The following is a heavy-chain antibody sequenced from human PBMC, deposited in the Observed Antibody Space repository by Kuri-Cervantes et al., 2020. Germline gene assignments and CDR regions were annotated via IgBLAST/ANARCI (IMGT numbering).Heavy chain of an antibody. V-gene: IGHV4-38-2*02. CDR2: IYHSVST. CDR1: GYSISSGYY. Sequence: GSLRLSCTVSGYSISSGYYWGWIRQPPGKGLEWIGSIYHSVSTYYNPSLKSRVTISVDTSKNQFTLKLSSVTAADTAVYYCARRRYSYGYCDYWGQGTLVTVSS. CDR3: ARRRYSYGYCDY. J-gene: IGHJ4*02. D-gene: IGHD5-18*01.